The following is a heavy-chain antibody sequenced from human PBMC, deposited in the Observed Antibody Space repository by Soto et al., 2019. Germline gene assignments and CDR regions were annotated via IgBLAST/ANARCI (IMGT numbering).Heavy chain of an antibody. CDR2: INAGNGNT. J-gene: IGHJ5*02. CDR1: GYTFTSYA. Sequence: QVQLVQSGAEVKKPGASVKVSCKASGYTFTSYAMHWVRQAPGQRLEWMGWINAGNGNTKYSQKFQGRVTITRDTSASTAYMELSSLRSEDTAVYYCAYGSGRKHNWFDPWGQGTLVTVSS. D-gene: IGHD3-10*01. CDR3: AYGSGRKHNWFDP. V-gene: IGHV1-3*01.